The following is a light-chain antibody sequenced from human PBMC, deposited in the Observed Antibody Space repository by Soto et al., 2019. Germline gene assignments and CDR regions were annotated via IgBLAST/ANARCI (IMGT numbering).Light chain of an antibody. CDR3: QTWGTGIPV. V-gene: IGLV4-69*01. Sequence: QSVLTQSPSASASLGASVKLTCTLSSGHSSYAIAWHQQQPEKGPRYLMKLNSDGSHSKGDGIPDRFSGSSSGAERYLTISSLQSEDEADYYCQTWGTGIPVFGGGTKLTGL. CDR2: LNSDGSH. CDR1: SGHSSYA. J-gene: IGLJ3*02.